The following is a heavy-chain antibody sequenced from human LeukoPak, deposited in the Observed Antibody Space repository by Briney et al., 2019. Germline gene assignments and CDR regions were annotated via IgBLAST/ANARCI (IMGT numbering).Heavy chain of an antibody. CDR3: AREMEDKSFSFGELRKNYYYYMDV. V-gene: IGHV4-39*07. CDR1: GDSISGSSYY. J-gene: IGHJ6*03. D-gene: IGHD3-10*01. CDR2: IYYSGST. Sequence: PSETLSLTCSVSGDSISGSSYYWGWIRQPPGKGLEWIGSIYYSGSTYYNPSLKSRVTISVDTSKNQFSLKLSSVTAADTAVYYCAREMEDKSFSFGELRKNYYYYMDVWGKGTTVTVSS.